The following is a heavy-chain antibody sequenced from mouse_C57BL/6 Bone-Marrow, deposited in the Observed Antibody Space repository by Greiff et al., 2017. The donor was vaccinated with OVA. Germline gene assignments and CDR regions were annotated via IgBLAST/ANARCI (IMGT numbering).Heavy chain of an antibody. CDR1: GYTFTNYW. CDR3: ARSSEYGWYFDV. CDR2: IYPGGGYT. Sequence: QVQLQQSGAELVRPGTSVKMSCKASGYTFTNYWLGWAKQRPGHGLEWLGDIYPGGGYTHYNEKFKGKATLTADKSCSTAYMQFSRLTSEDSAIYYCARSSEYGWYFDVWGTGTTVTVSS. J-gene: IGHJ1*03. D-gene: IGHD5-2*01. V-gene: IGHV1-63*01.